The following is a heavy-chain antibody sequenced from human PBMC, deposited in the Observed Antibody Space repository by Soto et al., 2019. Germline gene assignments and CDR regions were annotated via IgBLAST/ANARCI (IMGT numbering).Heavy chain of an antibody. CDR3: ATSGPHPAVTNYFDY. CDR2: IWGSGDTI. J-gene: IGHJ4*02. Sequence: EVRLLESGGGLVQPGGSLRLSCAASGFTFSSYAMSWVRQAPGKGLEWVSGIWGSGDTIHYADSVKGRFTISRDNSKNTLYLQMNSLRAEDTAIYYCATSGPHPAVTNYFDYWGQGTLVTVSS. V-gene: IGHV3-23*01. D-gene: IGHD4-17*01. CDR1: GFTFSSYA.